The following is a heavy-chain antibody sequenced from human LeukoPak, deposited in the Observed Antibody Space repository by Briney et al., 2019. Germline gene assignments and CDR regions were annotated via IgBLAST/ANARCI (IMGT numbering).Heavy chain of an antibody. Sequence: SQTLSLTCAISGDSVSSNSAAWNWIRQSPSRGLEWLGRTYYRSKWYNDYAVSVKSRITINPDTSKNQFSLQLNSVTPEDTAVYYCARERGKWLRLRGYYYYYMDIWGKGTTVTVSS. CDR3: ARERGKWLRLRGYYYYYMDI. CDR2: TYYRSKWYN. CDR1: GDSVSSNSAA. V-gene: IGHV6-1*01. D-gene: IGHD5-12*01. J-gene: IGHJ6*03.